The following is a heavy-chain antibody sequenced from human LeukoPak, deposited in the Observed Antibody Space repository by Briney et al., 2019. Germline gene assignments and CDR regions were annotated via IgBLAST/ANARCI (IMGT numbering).Heavy chain of an antibody. J-gene: IGHJ5*01. CDR3: ASDQNSNNWYYF. CDR1: GVSISSYY. CDR2: IYKDGSI. V-gene: IGHV4-59*01. Sequence: PSETLSLTCIVSGVSISSYYWSWIRQPPGKGLEWIGHIYKDGSINYNPSLKSRVTISADTSKKHFSLKMNSVTAADTAVYYCASDQNSNNWYYFWGQGTLVTVSS. D-gene: IGHD2/OR15-2a*01.